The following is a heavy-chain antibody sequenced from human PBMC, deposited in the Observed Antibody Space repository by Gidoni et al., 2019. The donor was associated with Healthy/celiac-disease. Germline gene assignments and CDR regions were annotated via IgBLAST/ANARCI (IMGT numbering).Heavy chain of an antibody. CDR3: ASRFYGSGSYASLEADAFDI. V-gene: IGHV5-51*03. J-gene: IGHJ3*02. CDR1: GYSFPSYW. CDR2: IYPGDSDT. Sequence: EVQLVQSGAEVKKPGESLKISCKGSGYSFPSYWIGWVRQMPGKGLEWMGIIYPGDSDTRYSPSFQGQVTISADKSISTAYLQWSSLKASDTAMYYCASRFYGSGSYASLEADAFDIWGQGTMVTVSS. D-gene: IGHD3-10*01.